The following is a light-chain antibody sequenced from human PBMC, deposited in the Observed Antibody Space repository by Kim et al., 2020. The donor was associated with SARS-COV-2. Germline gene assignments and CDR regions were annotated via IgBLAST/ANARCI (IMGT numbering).Light chain of an antibody. CDR2: QDN. Sequence: SYELTQPPSVSVSPGQTASITCSGDKLGDKYASWYQQKSGQSPVLVIYQDNKRPSGIPERFSGSNSGNTATLKISGTQAMDEADYHCQEWDSNTWVFGGGTKLTVL. CDR3: QEWDSNTWV. V-gene: IGLV3-1*01. J-gene: IGLJ3*02. CDR1: KLGDKY.